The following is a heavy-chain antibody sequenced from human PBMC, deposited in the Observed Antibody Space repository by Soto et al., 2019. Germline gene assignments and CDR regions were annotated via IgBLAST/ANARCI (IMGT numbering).Heavy chain of an antibody. Sequence: QVQLVQSEAEVRNPGASVTVSCKASGYPFTSYAVTWVRQAPGHGLEWMGWITAYNGNTNYAQNLQGRVTMTADTXTRTAYMELRSLRSDDTAVYYCARGRVGDTATWLDPWGQGTLVTVSS. CDR1: GYPFTSYA. V-gene: IGHV1-18*01. CDR3: ARGRVGDTATWLDP. CDR2: ITAYNGNT. D-gene: IGHD1-26*01. J-gene: IGHJ5*02.